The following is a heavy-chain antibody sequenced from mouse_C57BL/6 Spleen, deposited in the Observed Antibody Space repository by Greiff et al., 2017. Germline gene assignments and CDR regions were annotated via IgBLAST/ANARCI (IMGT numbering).Heavy chain of an antibody. CDR2: ISYDGSN. Sequence: EVHLVESGPGLVKPSQSLSLTCSVTGYSITSGYYWNWIRQFPGNKLEWMGYISYDGSNNYNPSLKNRISITRDTSKNQFFLKLNSVTTEDTATYYCASLEGDYWGQGTTLTVSS. J-gene: IGHJ2*01. V-gene: IGHV3-6*01. CDR1: GYSITSGYY. CDR3: ASLEGDY.